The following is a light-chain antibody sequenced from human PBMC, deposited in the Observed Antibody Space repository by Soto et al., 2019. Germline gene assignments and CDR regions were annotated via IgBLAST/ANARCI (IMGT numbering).Light chain of an antibody. J-gene: IGKJ1*01. Sequence: DIVMTESPLSLPVTPGEPASISCRSSQSLLHSNGYNYLDWYLQKPGKSPKLLIYLGSNRASGVPDRFSGSGSGTDFTLKIRRVEAEDVGVYYCMQPLQSWTFGQGTKVDIK. CDR1: QSLLHSNGYNY. CDR3: MQPLQSWT. V-gene: IGKV2-28*01. CDR2: LGS.